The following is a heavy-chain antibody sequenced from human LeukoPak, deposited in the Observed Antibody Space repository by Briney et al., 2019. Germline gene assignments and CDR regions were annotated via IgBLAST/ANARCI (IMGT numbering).Heavy chain of an antibody. J-gene: IGHJ4*02. CDR3: ARVDCSSTSCTFDY. Sequence: SETLSLTCTVSGGSLSSYYWSWIRQPPGKGVEWIGYIYHSGSTYYNPSLKRRATISVDRSKNQCSLKLRSVTAADTAVYYCARVDCSSTSCTFDYWGQGTLVTVSS. V-gene: IGHV4-59*12. D-gene: IGHD2-2*01. CDR2: IYHSGST. CDR1: GGSLSSYY.